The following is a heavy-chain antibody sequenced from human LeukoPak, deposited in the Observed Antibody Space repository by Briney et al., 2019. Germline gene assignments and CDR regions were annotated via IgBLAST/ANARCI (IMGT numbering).Heavy chain of an antibody. V-gene: IGHV3-23*01. CDR2: VGVTGDT. CDR1: GFTFSKDD. D-gene: IGHD6-13*01. Sequence: GSLRLFCAASGFTFSKDDFHLVRQAPGKSLEWVAAVGVTGDTYYADSVKGRFTISRDNSKNTLYLQMNSLRAEDTAVYYCAKVGIAAVEGWFDPWGQGTLVTVSS. J-gene: IGHJ5*02. CDR3: AKVGIAAVEGWFDP.